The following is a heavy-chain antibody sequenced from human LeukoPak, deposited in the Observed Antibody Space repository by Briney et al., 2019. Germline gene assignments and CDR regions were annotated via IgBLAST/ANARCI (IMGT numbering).Heavy chain of an antibody. D-gene: IGHD3-10*01. CDR2: INPNSGGT. CDR1: GYTFTAYY. V-gene: IGHV1-2*02. CDR3: ARVLGNRGSYYYMDV. Sequence: ASVKVSCKASGYTFTAYYMHWVRQAPGQGLEWMGWINPNSGGTNYAQKFQGRVTMTRDTSISTAYMELSRLRSDDTAVYYCARVLGNRGSYYYMDVWGKGTTVTVSS. J-gene: IGHJ6*03.